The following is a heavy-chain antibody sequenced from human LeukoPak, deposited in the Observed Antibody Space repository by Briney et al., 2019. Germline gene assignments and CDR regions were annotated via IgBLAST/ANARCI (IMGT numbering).Heavy chain of an antibody. CDR3: ASSRAVAGTPLDY. CDR2: IYPGDSDT. V-gene: IGHV5-51*01. CDR1: GYSLTSYW. J-gene: IGHJ4*02. D-gene: IGHD6-19*01. Sequence: GESLKISCKGSGYSLTSYWIGWVRQMPGKGLEWMGIIYPGDSDTRYSPSFQGQVTISADKSISTAYLQWSSLKASDTAMYYCASSRAVAGTPLDYWGQGTLVTVSS.